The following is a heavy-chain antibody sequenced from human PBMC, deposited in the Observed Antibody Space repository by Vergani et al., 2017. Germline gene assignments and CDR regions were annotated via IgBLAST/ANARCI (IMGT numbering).Heavy chain of an antibody. D-gene: IGHD3-10*01. Sequence: QVQLQQWGAGLLKPSETLSLTCAVYGGSFSGYYWSWIRQPPGKGLEWIGEINHSGSTNSNPSLKSRVTISLDTSKNQFSLKLSSVTAADTAVYYCARAPLWFGVSYYYYMDVWGKGTTVTVSS. CDR3: ARAPLWFGVSYYYYMDV. V-gene: IGHV4-34*01. CDR1: GGSFSGYY. J-gene: IGHJ6*03. CDR2: INHSGST.